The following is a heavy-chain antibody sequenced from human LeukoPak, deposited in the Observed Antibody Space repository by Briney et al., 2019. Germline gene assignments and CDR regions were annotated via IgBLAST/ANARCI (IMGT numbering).Heavy chain of an antibody. CDR1: GGSINSYY. D-gene: IGHD7-27*01. Sequence: SGTLSLTCTVSGGSINSYYWGWIRQPPGKGLECLGYIHYTGTTNYNPSLRSRVTISIDLSNNQFSLKLHSVTAADTAVYYCAHKTTGEHFDYWGQGTLATVSS. CDR3: AHKTTGEHFDY. V-gene: IGHV4-59*01. J-gene: IGHJ4*02. CDR2: IHYTGTT.